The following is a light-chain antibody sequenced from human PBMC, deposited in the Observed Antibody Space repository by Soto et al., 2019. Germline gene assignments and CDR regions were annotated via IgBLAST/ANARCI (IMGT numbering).Light chain of an antibody. J-gene: IGKJ5*01. Sequence: DIQMTQSPSSLSASVGDRVTITCRASQSISSYLNWYHQKPGKAPKLLIYAASSLQSGVPSRLSGSGYGTDLTLTISSIKTEDFATYFCQQSYSTPITFGQGTRLEIK. CDR3: QQSYSTPIT. CDR1: QSISSY. CDR2: AAS. V-gene: IGKV1-39*01.